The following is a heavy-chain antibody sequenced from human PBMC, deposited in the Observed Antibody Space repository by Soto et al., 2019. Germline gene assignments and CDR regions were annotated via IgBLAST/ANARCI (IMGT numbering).Heavy chain of an antibody. Sequence: QVQLVQSGAEVKKPGSSVKVSCKASGGTFSSYAISWVRQAPGQGLEWMGGIIPIFGTANYAQKFQGRVTITADESTSTAYMELSSLRSEDTAVYYCARDVAFYDSSGYYYGAFDIWGQGTMLTVSS. V-gene: IGHV1-69*01. CDR2: IIPIFGTA. D-gene: IGHD3-22*01. J-gene: IGHJ3*02. CDR3: ARDVAFYDSSGYYYGAFDI. CDR1: GGTFSSYA.